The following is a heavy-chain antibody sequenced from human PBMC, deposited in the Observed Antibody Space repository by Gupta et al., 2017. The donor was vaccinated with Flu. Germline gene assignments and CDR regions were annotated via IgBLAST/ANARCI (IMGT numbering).Heavy chain of an antibody. J-gene: IGHJ4*02. CDR3: AKDRSGNPAIDY. CDR2: VGAGGDRT. Sequence: EVQLLESGGALVQPGGSLRLSCAASGLTFSDYAMNWVRQAPGKGLEWVSTVGAGGDRTYYADSVMGRFTISRDNSKNTVDLQMNSLRGDDTAVYYCAKDRSGNPAIDYWGQGTLVTVS. D-gene: IGHD6-13*01. CDR1: GLTFSDYA. V-gene: IGHV3-23*01.